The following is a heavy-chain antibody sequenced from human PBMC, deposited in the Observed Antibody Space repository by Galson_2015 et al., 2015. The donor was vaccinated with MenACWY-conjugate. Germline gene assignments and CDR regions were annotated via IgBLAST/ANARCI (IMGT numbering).Heavy chain of an antibody. Sequence: SLRLSCAASGFTFRSYAMSWVRQAPGKGLDWVSALSGTSASTYYADSVKGRFIVSRDNAKNTLSLQMNSLRAEDTAVYYCAKVRGGYDEAYYFYYGMDVWGQGTTVTVSS. D-gene: IGHD5-12*01. CDR2: LSGTSAST. CDR1: GFTFRSYA. V-gene: IGHV3-23*01. CDR3: AKVRGGYDEAYYFYYGMDV. J-gene: IGHJ6*02.